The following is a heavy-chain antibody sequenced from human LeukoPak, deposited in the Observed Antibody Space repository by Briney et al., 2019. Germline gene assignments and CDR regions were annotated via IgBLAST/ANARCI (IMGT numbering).Heavy chain of an antibody. V-gene: IGHV1-8*01. J-gene: IGHJ4*02. CDR1: GYTFTSYD. CDR3: ARGPPNWGYDY. CDR2: MSPNSGDT. D-gene: IGHD7-27*01. Sequence: ASVKVPCKASGYTFTSYDFNWVRQATGQRPEWMGWMSPNSGDTGYAQKFQDRVTMTRNTSISTAYMELSSLRSDDTAVYYCARGPPNWGYDYWGPGTLVTVSP.